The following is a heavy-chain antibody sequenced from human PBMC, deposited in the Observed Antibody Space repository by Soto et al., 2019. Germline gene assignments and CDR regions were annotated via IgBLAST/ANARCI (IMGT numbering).Heavy chain of an antibody. Sequence: PGGSLRLSCAASGFTFSSYGMHWVRQAPGKWLEWVAVISYDGSNKYYADSVKGRFTISRDNSKNTLYLQMNSLRAEDTAVYYCARDGRSSYSSGWYYFDYWGQGXLVTVYS. V-gene: IGHV3-30*03. CDR2: ISYDGSNK. CDR1: GFTFSSYG. D-gene: IGHD6-19*01. J-gene: IGHJ4*02. CDR3: ARDGRSSYSSGWYYFDY.